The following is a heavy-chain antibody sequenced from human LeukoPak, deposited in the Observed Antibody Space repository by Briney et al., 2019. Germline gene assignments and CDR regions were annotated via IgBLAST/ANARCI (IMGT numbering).Heavy chain of an antibody. D-gene: IGHD2-15*01. V-gene: IGHV4-39*01. CDR2: IYYSGST. Sequence: SETLSLTCTVSGGSISSSSHYRGWIRQPPGMGLEWIGIIYYSGSTYYNPSLNSRVTVSLDTSKNQFSLTVTSVTAADTAVYYCARRYCSGGHCYYFDSWGQGTLVTVSS. CDR3: ARRYCSGGHCYYFDS. CDR1: GGSISSSSHY. J-gene: IGHJ4*02.